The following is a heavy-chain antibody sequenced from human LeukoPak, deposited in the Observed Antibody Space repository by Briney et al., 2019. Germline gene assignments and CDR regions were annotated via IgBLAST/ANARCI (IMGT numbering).Heavy chain of an antibody. CDR3: ARDVASSFVGDHFDY. Sequence: PGRSLRLSCAASGFIFSNYAIHWVRQAPGEGLEWVALISSDGSTKIYADSVKGRFTISRDNSKNTLYLQMNSLRAEDTAIYYCARDVASSFVGDHFDYWGQGTLATVSS. J-gene: IGHJ4*02. CDR1: GFIFSNYA. CDR2: ISSDGSTK. D-gene: IGHD3-16*01. V-gene: IGHV3-30-3*01.